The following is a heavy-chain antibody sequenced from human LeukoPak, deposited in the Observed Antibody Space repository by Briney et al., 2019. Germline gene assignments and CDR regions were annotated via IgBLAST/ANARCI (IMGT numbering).Heavy chain of an antibody. CDR2: ISSSSYI. CDR1: GFTFSSYS. V-gene: IGHV3-21*01. CDR3: ARVPNYDFWSGYYIMDV. J-gene: IGHJ6*03. Sequence: GGSLRLSCAASGFTFSSYSMNWVRQAPGRGLEWVSSISSSSYIYYADSVKGRFTISRDNAKNSLYLQMNSLRAEGTAVYYCARVPNYDFWSGYYIMDVWGKGTTVTVSS. D-gene: IGHD3-3*01.